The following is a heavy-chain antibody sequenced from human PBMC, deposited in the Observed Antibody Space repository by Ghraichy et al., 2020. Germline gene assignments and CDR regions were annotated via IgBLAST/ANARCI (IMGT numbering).Heavy chain of an antibody. CDR3: AREDTRWFDP. Sequence: SETLSLTCTVSGGSISSYYWSWIRQPPGKGPEWIGYIYYSGTTSYNPSLKSRVTISLDTSKNQFSLKLTSVTAADTAVYYCAREDTRWFDPWGQGTLVTVSS. CDR1: GGSISSYY. J-gene: IGHJ5*02. V-gene: IGHV4-59*01. CDR2: IYYSGTT. D-gene: IGHD5-18*01.